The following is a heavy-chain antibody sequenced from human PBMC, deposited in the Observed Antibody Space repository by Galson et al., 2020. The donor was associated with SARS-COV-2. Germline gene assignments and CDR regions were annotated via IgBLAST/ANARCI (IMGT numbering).Heavy chain of an antibody. CDR3: ARDWGELLFDY. J-gene: IGHJ4*02. CDR2: LSSGGST. D-gene: IGHD1-26*01. Sequence: ESPKISCAAPALTVTSNYMSSVPHAPRKALQSVSVLSSGGSTYYADSVKVRFTISRDNSKNTLYLQMNSLGAEDTAVYYCARDWGELLFDYWGQGTLVTVSS. CDR1: ALTVTSNY. V-gene: IGHV3-66*01.